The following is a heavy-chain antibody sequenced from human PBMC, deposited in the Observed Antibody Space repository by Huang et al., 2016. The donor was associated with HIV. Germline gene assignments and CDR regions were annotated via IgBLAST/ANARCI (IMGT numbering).Heavy chain of an antibody. V-gene: IGHV3-23*01. D-gene: IGHD3-3*02. CDR2: ISGSGGST. Sequence: EVQLLESGGGLVQPGGSLRLSCAASGFTFSSYAMSWVRQDPGKGLEWVSGISGSGGSTYYADSVKGRFTISRDNSKNTLYLQMNSLRAEDTAVYYCAKPPSISSKYFQHWGQGTLVTVSS. CDR3: AKPPSISSKYFQH. CDR1: GFTFSSYA. J-gene: IGHJ1*01.